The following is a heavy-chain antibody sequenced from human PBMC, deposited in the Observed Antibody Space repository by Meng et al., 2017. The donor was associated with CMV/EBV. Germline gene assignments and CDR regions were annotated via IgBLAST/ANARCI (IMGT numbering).Heavy chain of an antibody. CDR2: MNPNSGNT. J-gene: IGHJ6*02. CDR3: ASSSSAGYYYYYGMDV. V-gene: IGHV1-8*02. CDR1: GYTFTSYG. D-gene: IGHD6-6*01. Sequence: ASVKVSCKASGYTFTSYGISWVRQATGQGLEWMGWMNPNSGNTGYAQKFQGRVTMTRNTSISTAYMELSSLRSEDTAVYYCASSSSAGYYYYYGMDVWGQGTTVTVSS.